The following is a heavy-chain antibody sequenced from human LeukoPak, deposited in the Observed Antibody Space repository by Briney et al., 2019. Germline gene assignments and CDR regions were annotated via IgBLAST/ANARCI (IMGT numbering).Heavy chain of an antibody. J-gene: IGHJ4*02. D-gene: IGHD6-13*01. CDR2: ISGSGGST. CDR3: AKGGYSSSWSYYFDY. Sequence: SGGSLRLSCAASGFTFSSYAMSWVRQAPGKGLEWVSDISGSGGSTYYTDSVKGRFTISRDNSKNTLYLQLNSLRAEDTALYYCAKGGYSSSWSYYFDYWGQGTLVTVSS. V-gene: IGHV3-23*01. CDR1: GFTFSSYA.